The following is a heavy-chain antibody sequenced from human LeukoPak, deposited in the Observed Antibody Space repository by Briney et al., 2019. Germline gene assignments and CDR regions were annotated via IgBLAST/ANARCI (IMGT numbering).Heavy chain of an antibody. V-gene: IGHV1-2*02. CDR2: INPNGGDT. D-gene: IGHD6-13*01. J-gene: IGHJ3*02. Sequence: GASVKVSCKASGYTFTGYYMHWVRQAPGQGLQWMGWINPNGGDTNYAQKFQGRVTMTRDTSISTAYMELSRLRSDDTAVYYCAREGDSSWLHDVFDIWGQGTMVTVSS. CDR3: AREGDSSWLHDVFDI. CDR1: GYTFTGYY.